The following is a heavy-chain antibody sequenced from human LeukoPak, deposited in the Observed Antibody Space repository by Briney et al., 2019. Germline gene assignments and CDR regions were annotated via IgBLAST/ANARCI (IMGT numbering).Heavy chain of an antibody. Sequence: GASVKVSCKASGYTFTSYGISWVRQAPGQGLEWMGWISTYNGNTNYAQKPQGRVTMTTDTSTNTAYMELRSLRSDDTAVYYCVRDPARPLYYYYGMDVWGQGTTVTVSS. CDR1: GYTFTSYG. CDR2: ISTYNGNT. CDR3: VRDPARPLYYYYGMDV. J-gene: IGHJ6*02. V-gene: IGHV1-18*01.